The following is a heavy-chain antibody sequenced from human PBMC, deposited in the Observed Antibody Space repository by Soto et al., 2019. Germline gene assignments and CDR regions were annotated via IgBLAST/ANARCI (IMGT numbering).Heavy chain of an antibody. Sequence: GTSVKVSCKASGGTFSSYAISWVRQAPGQGLEWMGGIIPIFGTANYAQKFQGGVTITADESTSTAYMELSSLRSEDTAVYYCAGYCSSTSCRKPYYYYGMDVWGQGTTVTVSS. D-gene: IGHD2-2*01. CDR2: IIPIFGTA. J-gene: IGHJ6*02. CDR1: GGTFSSYA. V-gene: IGHV1-69*13. CDR3: AGYCSSTSCRKPYYYYGMDV.